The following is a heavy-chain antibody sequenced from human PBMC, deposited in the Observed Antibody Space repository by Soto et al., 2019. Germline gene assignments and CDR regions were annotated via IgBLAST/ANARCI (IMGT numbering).Heavy chain of an antibody. CDR3: AKTATYVDGYDNTGYSSEDY. V-gene: IGHV3-30*18. J-gene: IGHJ4*01. CDR1: GFSFSSYS. D-gene: IGHD3-22*01. Sequence: VQLVESGGGLVQPGGSLRLSCAASGFSFSSYSMNWVRQAPGKGLEWVAIISHDGSKRFYADSVKGRFTISRDNSKNTLYLQMSSLRPEDTALYYCAKTATYVDGYDNTGYSSEDYWGHGTLVTVSS. CDR2: ISHDGSKR.